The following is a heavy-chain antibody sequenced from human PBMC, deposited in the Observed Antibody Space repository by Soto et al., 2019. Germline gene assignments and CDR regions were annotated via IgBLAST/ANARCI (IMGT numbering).Heavy chain of an antibody. J-gene: IGHJ6*02. CDR1: GYTFSSHD. CDR2: MNPNSGNT. CDR3: ASYVRSYYKGMDV. Sequence: QVQLVQSGAEVKKPGASVKVSCKASGYTFSSHDINWVRQATGQGLEWMGWMNPNSGNTGYAQKCQGRVTMTRNTSISTAYMELSSLISDVMAVYYCASYVRSYYKGMDVWGQGTKVTVSS. V-gene: IGHV1-8*01. D-gene: IGHD3-16*01.